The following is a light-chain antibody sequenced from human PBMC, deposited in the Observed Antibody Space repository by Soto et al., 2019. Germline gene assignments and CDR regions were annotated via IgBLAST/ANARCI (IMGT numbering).Light chain of an antibody. Sequence: AIQMTQYPSSLSESVGDRVTITCRASQDIRNDLGWYQQKPGKTPKLLIFAASSLQSGVPSRFSGSGSGTDFTLTISSLQPEDFATYYCLQDFNYPWTFGQGTKVEIE. CDR1: QDIRND. J-gene: IGKJ1*01. CDR3: LQDFNYPWT. CDR2: AAS. V-gene: IGKV1-6*01.